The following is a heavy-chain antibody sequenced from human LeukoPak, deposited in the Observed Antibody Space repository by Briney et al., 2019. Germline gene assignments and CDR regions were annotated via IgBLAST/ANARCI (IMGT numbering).Heavy chain of an antibody. J-gene: IGHJ5*02. CDR1: GGSISSYY. D-gene: IGHD3-10*01. CDR2: IYYSGST. Sequence: PSETLSLTCTVSGGSISSYYWSWIRQPPGKGLEWIGYIYYSGSTNYNPSLKSRVTISVDTSKNQFSLKLSSVTAADTAVYYCAREWFGDDLNWFDPWGQGTLVTVSS. CDR3: AREWFGDDLNWFDP. V-gene: IGHV4-59*01.